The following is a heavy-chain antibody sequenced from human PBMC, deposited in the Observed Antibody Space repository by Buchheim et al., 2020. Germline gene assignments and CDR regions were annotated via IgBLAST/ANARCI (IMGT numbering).Heavy chain of an antibody. Sequence: EVQLVESGGGLVQPGGSLRLSCAASGFTFSSYEMNWVRQAPGKGLEWVSYISSSGSTIYYADSVKGRFTISRDNAKNSLYPQMNSLRAEDTAVYYCARDQKGPGPRYYGSGIGMDVWGQGTT. CDR2: ISSSGSTI. CDR1: GFTFSSYE. D-gene: IGHD3-10*01. V-gene: IGHV3-48*03. CDR3: ARDQKGPGPRYYGSGIGMDV. J-gene: IGHJ6*02.